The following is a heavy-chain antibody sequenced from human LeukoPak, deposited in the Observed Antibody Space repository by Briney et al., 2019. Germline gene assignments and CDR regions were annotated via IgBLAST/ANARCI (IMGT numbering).Heavy chain of an antibody. CDR2: ISTGSGYI. Sequence: GGSLRLSXAASGFTFSTYSMNWVRQAPGKGLEWVSSISTGSGYIYYADSVKGRFTISRDNAKNSLYLQMNSLRAEDTAVYYCAREDDAVDYWGQGTLVTVSS. J-gene: IGHJ4*02. CDR3: AREDDAVDY. CDR1: GFTFSTYS. D-gene: IGHD3-16*01. V-gene: IGHV3-21*01.